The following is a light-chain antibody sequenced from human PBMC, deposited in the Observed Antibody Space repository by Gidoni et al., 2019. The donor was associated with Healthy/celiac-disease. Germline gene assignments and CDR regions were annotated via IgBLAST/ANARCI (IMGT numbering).Light chain of an antibody. CDR2: GAS. V-gene: IGKV4-1*01. CDR1: QSVLYSSNNKNY. CDR3: QQYYSTPPT. J-gene: IGKJ2*01. Sequence: DIVMTQSPDSLAVSLGERATINCKSSQSVLYSSNNKNYLAWYQQKPGQPPKLLIYGASTRESGVPDRFSGSGSGTYFTLTISSLQAEDVAVYYCQQYYSTPPTFGQGTKLEIK.